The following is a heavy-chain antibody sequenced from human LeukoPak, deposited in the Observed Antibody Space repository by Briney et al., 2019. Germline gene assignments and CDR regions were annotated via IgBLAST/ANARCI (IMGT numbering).Heavy chain of an antibody. CDR3: ARGVKRITMIVVVINYYYYMDV. J-gene: IGHJ6*03. CDR2: MNPNSGNT. V-gene: IGHV1-8*01. D-gene: IGHD3-22*01. Sequence: ASVKVSCKAPGYTFTSYDINWVRQATGQGLEWMGWMNPNSGNTGYAQKFQGRVTMTRNTSISTAYMELSSLRSEDTAVYYCARGVKRITMIVVVINYYYYMDVWGKGTTVTVSS. CDR1: GYTFTSYD.